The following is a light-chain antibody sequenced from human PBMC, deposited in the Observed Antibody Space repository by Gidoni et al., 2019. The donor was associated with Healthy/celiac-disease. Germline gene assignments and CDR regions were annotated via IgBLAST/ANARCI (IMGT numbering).Light chain of an antibody. Sequence: DIQMTPAPSTLPASLGDRVTITCRASQSISRCLAWYQQKPGKAPKLLIYTASSLESGVPSRFSGSGSGTEFTLTISSLQPDDFATYYCQQYNSYAWTFGQGTKVEIK. CDR1: QSISRC. J-gene: IGKJ1*01. V-gene: IGKV1-5*03. CDR2: TAS. CDR3: QQYNSYAWT.